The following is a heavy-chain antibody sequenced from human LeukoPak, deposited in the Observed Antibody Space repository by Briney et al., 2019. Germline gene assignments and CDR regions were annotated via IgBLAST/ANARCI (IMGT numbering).Heavy chain of an antibody. Sequence: GGSLRLSCAASGFTFSTYGMNWVRQAPGKGLEWVAFIRYDESNKSYADSVKGRFTISRDNSKNTLYLQMNSLRAEDTAVYYCARDPSQGIAVAGTGYWGQGTLVTVSS. CDR3: ARDPSQGIAVAGTGY. V-gene: IGHV3-30*02. CDR1: GFTFSTYG. J-gene: IGHJ4*02. CDR2: IRYDESNK. D-gene: IGHD6-19*01.